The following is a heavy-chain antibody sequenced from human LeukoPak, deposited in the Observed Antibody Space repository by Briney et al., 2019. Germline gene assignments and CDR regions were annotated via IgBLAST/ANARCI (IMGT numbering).Heavy chain of an antibody. CDR1: GFTFSRYE. Sequence: GGSLRLSCAASGFTFSRYEMIWVRQAPGKGLEWVSYISGSGTTIYYADSVKGRFTISRDNAKNSLYLQTNSLRAEDTAVYYCARGDCSGGTCYPGDNWGQGTLVTVSS. V-gene: IGHV3-48*03. D-gene: IGHD2-15*01. CDR2: ISGSGTTI. CDR3: ARGDCSGGTCYPGDN. J-gene: IGHJ4*02.